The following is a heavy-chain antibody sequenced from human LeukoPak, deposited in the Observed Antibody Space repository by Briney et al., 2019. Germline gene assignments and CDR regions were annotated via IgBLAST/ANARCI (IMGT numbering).Heavy chain of an antibody. J-gene: IGHJ4*02. V-gene: IGHV1-69*06. CDR2: IIPIFGTA. CDR3: ARTSHYVDIAATIPYGIYYFGY. CDR1: GGTFSSYA. D-gene: IGHD5-12*01. Sequence: GASVKVSCKASGGTFSSYAISWVRQAPGQGLEWMGGIIPIFGTANYAQKFQGRVTITADKSTSTAYMELSSLRSEDTAVYYCARTSHYVDIAATIPYGIYYFGYWGQGTLVTVSS.